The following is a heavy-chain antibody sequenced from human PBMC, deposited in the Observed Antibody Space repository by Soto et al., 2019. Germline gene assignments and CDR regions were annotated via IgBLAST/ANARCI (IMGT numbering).Heavy chain of an antibody. J-gene: IGHJ4*02. D-gene: IGHD3-22*01. V-gene: IGHV1-69*13. Sequence: SVKVSCKTSGGTFSSYAIGGVRQAPGQGLGWMGGIIPMFGTANYAQKFQGRVTITADESTSTAYMELSSLRSEDTAVYYCARSRANYYDSRGYYYSTFDYWGQGTLVTVSS. CDR1: GGTFSSYA. CDR3: ARSRANYYDSRGYYYSTFDY. CDR2: IIPMFGTA.